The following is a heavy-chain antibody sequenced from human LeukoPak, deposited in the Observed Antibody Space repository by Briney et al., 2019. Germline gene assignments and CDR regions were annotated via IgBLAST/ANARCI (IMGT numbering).Heavy chain of an antibody. CDR1: GGSIWNYY. Sequence: PSETLSLTCTVSGGSIWNYYWSWIRQPPGKGLEWIGYIYYSGSTNYNPSLKSRVTISVDTSKNQFSLKLSSVTAADTAVYYCARADPDWFDPWGQGTLVTVSS. J-gene: IGHJ5*02. CDR2: IYYSGST. CDR3: ARADPDWFDP. V-gene: IGHV4-59*01.